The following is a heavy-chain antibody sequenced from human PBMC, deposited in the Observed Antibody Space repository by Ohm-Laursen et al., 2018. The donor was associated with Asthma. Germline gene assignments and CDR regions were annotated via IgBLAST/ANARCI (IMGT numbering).Heavy chain of an antibody. Sequence: SLRLSCTASGFTFSSYAMHWVRQAPGKGLEWVAVISYDGSNKYYADSVKGRFTISRDNSKNTLYLQMNSLRAEDTAVYYCARTTTCYYDSSGRHGAFDIWGQGTMVTVSS. D-gene: IGHD3-22*01. CDR2: ISYDGSNK. CDR1: GFTFSSYA. J-gene: IGHJ3*02. CDR3: ARTTTCYYDSSGRHGAFDI. V-gene: IGHV3-30-3*01.